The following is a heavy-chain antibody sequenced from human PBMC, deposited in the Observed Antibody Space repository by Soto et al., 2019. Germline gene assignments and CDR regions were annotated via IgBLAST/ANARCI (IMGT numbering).Heavy chain of an antibody. D-gene: IGHD2-21*02. J-gene: IGHJ1*01. CDR1: GYTFSNFA. CDR3: ARVKSICGGDCPRGEYFQH. Sequence: ASVKVSCKASGYTFSNFAMHWVRQAPGQRLEWMGWINAGNWNTKYSQKFQGRVTITADKSTSTAYMELSSLRSEDTAVYYCARVKSICGGDCPRGEYFQHWGQGTLVTVS. V-gene: IGHV1-3*01. CDR2: INAGNWNT.